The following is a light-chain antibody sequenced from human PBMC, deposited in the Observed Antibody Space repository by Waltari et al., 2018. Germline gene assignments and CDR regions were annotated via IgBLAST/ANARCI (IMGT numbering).Light chain of an antibody. Sequence: QSALAQPASVSGSPGPSITISCTGTSSAVGSYNLVSWYQQHPGKVPKLMIYEVIKRPSGVSNRFSGSKSGNTASLTISGLQAEDEADYYCCSYVGGSSLIFGGGTKLTVL. J-gene: IGLJ2*01. CDR3: CSYVGGSSLI. CDR2: EVI. V-gene: IGLV2-23*02. CDR1: SSAVGSYNL.